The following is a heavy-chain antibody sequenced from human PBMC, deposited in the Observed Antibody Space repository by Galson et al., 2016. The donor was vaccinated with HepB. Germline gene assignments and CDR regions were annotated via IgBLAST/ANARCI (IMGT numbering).Heavy chain of an antibody. Sequence: SLRLSCAASGFTFTRYGMHWVRQAPGKGLEWVAVISYDGSNKYYADSVKGRFTISRDNSKNTLDSQMNSLRAEDTAVYYCAREDSTIAAASFDYWGQGTLVTVSS. CDR1: GFTFTRYG. CDR3: AREDSTIAAASFDY. D-gene: IGHD6-13*01. V-gene: IGHV3-30*03. J-gene: IGHJ4*02. CDR2: ISYDGSNK.